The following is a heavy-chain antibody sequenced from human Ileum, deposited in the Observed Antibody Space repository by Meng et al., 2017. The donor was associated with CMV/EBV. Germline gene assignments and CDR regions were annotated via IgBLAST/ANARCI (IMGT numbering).Heavy chain of an antibody. V-gene: IGHV3-73*01. CDR1: GFTVSGSA. CDR2: IRRNSDIYPT. Sequence: GGSLRLSCAASGFTVSGSAMHWVRQASGKGLEWVGLIRRNSDIYPTAYAESVRGKFTVYRDDSQNTAYLQKHSLKTEDATVYYCTRFWDCSSQRCYDEKGYSAMDVWGQGTTVTVSS. CDR3: TRFWDCSSQRCYDEKGYSAMDV. J-gene: IGHJ6*02. D-gene: IGHD2-2*01.